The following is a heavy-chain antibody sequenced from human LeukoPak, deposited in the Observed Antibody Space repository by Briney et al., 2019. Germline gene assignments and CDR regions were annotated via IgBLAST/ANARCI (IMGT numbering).Heavy chain of an antibody. CDR3: ARATPFHYDFWPHDAFDI. Sequence: GASVKVSCKASGYTFTSYDINWVRQATGQGLEWMGWMNPNSGNTGYAQKFQGRVTMTRDTSISTAYMELSRLRSDDTAVYYCARATPFHYDFWPHDAFDIWGQGTMVTVSS. CDR2: MNPNSGNT. CDR1: GYTFTSYD. D-gene: IGHD3-3*01. V-gene: IGHV1-8*01. J-gene: IGHJ3*02.